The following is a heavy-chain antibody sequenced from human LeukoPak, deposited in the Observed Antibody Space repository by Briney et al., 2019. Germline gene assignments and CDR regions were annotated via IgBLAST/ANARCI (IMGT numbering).Heavy chain of an antibody. J-gene: IGHJ4*02. Sequence: GGSLRLSCAASGFTFSSYAMSWVRQAPGKGLEWVSAISGSGGSTYYADSVKGRFTISRDNSKNTLYLQMNSLRAEDTAVYYCAKDGSITMIVVVSREFDYWGQGTLVTVSS. CDR3: AKDGSITMIVVVSREFDY. D-gene: IGHD3-22*01. CDR1: GFTFSSYA. CDR2: ISGSGGST. V-gene: IGHV3-23*01.